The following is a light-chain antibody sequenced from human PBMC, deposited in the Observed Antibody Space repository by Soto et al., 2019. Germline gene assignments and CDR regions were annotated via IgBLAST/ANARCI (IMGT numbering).Light chain of an antibody. J-gene: IGLJ1*01. CDR3: NSYTSSSTYV. CDR1: SSDVGNYNH. CDR2: DVS. V-gene: IGLV2-14*03. Sequence: LTQPGSVSRSTGQSITISCTGTSSDVGNYNHVSWYQQHPGKAPKLMIYDVSNRPSGVSNRFSGSKSGNTASLTISGLQPEDEADYYCNSYTSSSTYVFGTGTKVTVL.